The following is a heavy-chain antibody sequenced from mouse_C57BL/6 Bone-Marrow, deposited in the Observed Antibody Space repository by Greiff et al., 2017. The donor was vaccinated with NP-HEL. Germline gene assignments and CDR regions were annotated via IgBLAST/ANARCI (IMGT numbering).Heavy chain of an antibody. J-gene: IGHJ3*01. CDR3: TRELYYGSSFWFAY. CDR2: ISSGGDYI. CDR1: GFTFSSYA. Sequence: EVHLVESGEGLVKPGGSLKLSCAASGFTFSSYAMSWVRQTPEKRLEWVAYISSGGDYIYYADTVKGRFTISRDNARNTLYLQMSSLKSEDSAMYYGTRELYYGSSFWFAYGGQGTLVTVSA. V-gene: IGHV5-9-1*02. D-gene: IGHD1-1*01.